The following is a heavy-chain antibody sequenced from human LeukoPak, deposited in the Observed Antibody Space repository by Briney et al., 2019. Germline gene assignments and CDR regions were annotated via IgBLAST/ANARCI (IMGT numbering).Heavy chain of an antibody. CDR1: GGSISSYY. V-gene: IGHV4-59*08. CDR2: IYYNGST. D-gene: IGHD3-22*01. Sequence: SETLSLTCTVSGGSISSYYWSWIRQPPGKGLEWIGYIYYNGSTNYNPSLKSRVTMSVDTSKNQFSLKLSSVTAADTAVYYCARGVSYYDSSGYYNEYFQHWGQGTLVTVSS. J-gene: IGHJ1*01. CDR3: ARGVSYYDSSGYYNEYFQH.